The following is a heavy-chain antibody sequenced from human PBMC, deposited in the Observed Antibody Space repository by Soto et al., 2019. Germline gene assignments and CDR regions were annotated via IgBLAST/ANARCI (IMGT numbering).Heavy chain of an antibody. V-gene: IGHV3-7*03. Sequence: EVQMVESGGGLVQPGGSLRISCAVSGFTFSSYWMSWVRQVPGKGLEWVATIKQDESEKYYVDSVKGRFTVSRDNAKNSLYLQMNSLRAEHTAVYYCARGDYFHRRLDYWGQGTLVTVSS. J-gene: IGHJ4*02. D-gene: IGHD3-22*01. CDR1: GFTFSSYW. CDR2: IKQDESEK. CDR3: ARGDYFHRRLDY.